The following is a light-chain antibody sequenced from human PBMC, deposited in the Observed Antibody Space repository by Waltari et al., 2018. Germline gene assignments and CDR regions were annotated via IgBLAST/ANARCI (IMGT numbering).Light chain of an antibody. Sequence: DTLITHPPTSLLGSRAEGPTITGTSTQSVLYSSNNKNDLAWDHQNPGQPPKLLIYWASTRESGVPDRLSGSGSGTDFTLTISSLQAEDVAVYYCHQYYNIPFTFGPGTKVDIK. CDR1: QSVLYSSNNKND. J-gene: IGKJ3*01. CDR2: WAS. V-gene: IGKV4-1*01. CDR3: HQYYNIPFT.